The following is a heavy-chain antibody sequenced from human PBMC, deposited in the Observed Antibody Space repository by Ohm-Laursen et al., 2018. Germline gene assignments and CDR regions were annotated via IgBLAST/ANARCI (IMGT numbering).Heavy chain of an antibody. CDR1: GYTFSSYG. J-gene: IGHJ6*02. Sequence: SVKVSCKASGYTFSSYGIAWVRQAPGQGLECMGWIGAYNGNTEYAQNLQGRVTMTTDTSTSTAYMELRSLRSDDTAVYYCARRKVVVAAPGGMDVWGQGTTVTVSS. D-gene: IGHD2-15*01. CDR2: IGAYNGNT. CDR3: ARRKVVVAAPGGMDV. V-gene: IGHV1-18*01.